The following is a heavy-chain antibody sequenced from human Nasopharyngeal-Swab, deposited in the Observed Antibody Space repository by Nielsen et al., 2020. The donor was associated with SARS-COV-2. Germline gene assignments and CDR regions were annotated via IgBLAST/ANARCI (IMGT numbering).Heavy chain of an antibody. CDR1: GGTFSTYG. V-gene: IGHV1-69*13. CDR2: IIPMFHRA. D-gene: IGHD2-2*02. Sequence: SVKVSCKASGGTFSTYGISWVRQAPGQGLEWMGGIIPMFHRANYAQKFQGRVTITADESTSTASMELSSLRSEDTAVYYCAAVVGYCSSTSCYTRVYYFYMDVWGKGTTVTVSS. J-gene: IGHJ6*03. CDR3: AAVVGYCSSTSCYTRVYYFYMDV.